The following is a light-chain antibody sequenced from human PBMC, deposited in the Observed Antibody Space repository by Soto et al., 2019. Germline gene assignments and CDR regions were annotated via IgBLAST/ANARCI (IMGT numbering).Light chain of an antibody. CDR1: SSDVGGYNY. CDR2: DVS. V-gene: IGLV2-14*01. Sequence: QSVLTQPASVSGSPGQSITISCTGTSSDVGGYNYVSWYQQHPGKAPKFMIYDVSNRPSGVSTRFSGSKSGNTASLTISGLQAEDEADYYCNSYTTSNTSRIVFGTGTRSPS. CDR3: NSYTTSNTSRIV. J-gene: IGLJ1*01.